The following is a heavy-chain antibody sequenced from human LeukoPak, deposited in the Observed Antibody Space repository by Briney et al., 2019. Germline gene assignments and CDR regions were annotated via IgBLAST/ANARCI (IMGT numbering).Heavy chain of an antibody. J-gene: IGHJ5*02. D-gene: IGHD1-26*01. Sequence: PSGTLSLTCAVSGGSISSSNWWSWVRQPPGKGLEWIGEIYHSGSTNYNPSLKSRVTMSVDTSKNQFSLKLSSVTAADTAVYYCARSKVGATSWFDPWGQGTLVTVSS. CDR1: GGSISSSNW. CDR2: IYHSGST. CDR3: ARSKVGATSWFDP. V-gene: IGHV4-4*02.